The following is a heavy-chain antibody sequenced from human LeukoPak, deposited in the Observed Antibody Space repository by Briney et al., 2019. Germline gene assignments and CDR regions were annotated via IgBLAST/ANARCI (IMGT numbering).Heavy chain of an antibody. V-gene: IGHV4-59*01. CDR2: IYSSGST. J-gene: IGHJ3*02. CDR3: ARGPITMVRGVIPNAFDI. D-gene: IGHD3-10*01. Sequence: SETRSLTCTVSGGSISSYYWSWIRQPPGKGLEGIGYIYSSGSTNYNPSLKSRVTISVDTSTNQFSLKPSSVTAAATAVYYCARGPITMVRGVIPNAFDIWGQGTMVTVSS. CDR1: GGSISSYY.